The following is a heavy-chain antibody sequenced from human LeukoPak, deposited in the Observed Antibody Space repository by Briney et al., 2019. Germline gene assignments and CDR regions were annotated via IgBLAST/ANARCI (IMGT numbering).Heavy chain of an antibody. J-gene: IGHJ4*02. D-gene: IGHD1-26*01. CDR1: GYIYTQYW. CDR2: IYPGASDT. Sequence: GESLKTSRKGSGYIYTQYWIAWVREMRGKGLEWMGIIYPGASDTRYSPSFQGQVTISADKSISTAYLQWSSLKASDTAMYYCARLGIVGATGDYWGQGTLVTVSS. CDR3: ARLGIVGATGDY. V-gene: IGHV5-51*01.